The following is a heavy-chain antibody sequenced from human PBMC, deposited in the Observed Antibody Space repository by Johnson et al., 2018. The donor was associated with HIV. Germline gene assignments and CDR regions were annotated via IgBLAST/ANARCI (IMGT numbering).Heavy chain of an antibody. CDR2: ISYDGNNK. V-gene: IGHV3-30*18. Sequence: VQLVESGGGEVQPGRSLTLSCAASGFTFSGYGMHWVRQAPGTGLEWVAVISYDGNNKSYSESVKGRFTISRDNSKNTMYLQMNGLKTEDTAVYYCANLGDYSGNNGFDIWGRGTMVTVSS. CDR1: GFTFSGYG. D-gene: IGHD4-23*01. J-gene: IGHJ3*02. CDR3: ANLGDYSGNNGFDI.